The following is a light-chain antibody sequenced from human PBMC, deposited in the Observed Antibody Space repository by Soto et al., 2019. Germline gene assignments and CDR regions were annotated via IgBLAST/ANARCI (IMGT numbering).Light chain of an antibody. Sequence: DSQMTQSPSTLSASVGDRITITCRASPGISTWLAWCQQKPGKAPKLLIYKASTLESGVPSRFSGSGSGTEFTLTISSLQPDDFATYYCQQYNSYSLTFGGGTKVEIK. J-gene: IGKJ4*01. V-gene: IGKV1-5*03. CDR1: PGISTW. CDR3: QQYNSYSLT. CDR2: KAS.